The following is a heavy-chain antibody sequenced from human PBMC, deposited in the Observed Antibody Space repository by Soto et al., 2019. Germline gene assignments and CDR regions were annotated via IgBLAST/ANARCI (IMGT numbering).Heavy chain of an antibody. J-gene: IGHJ6*02. V-gene: IGHV5-51*01. CDR1: GYSFTSYW. Sequence: PGESLKISCKGSGYSFTSYWIGWVRQMPGKGLEWMGIIYPGDSDTRYSPSFQGQVTISADKSISTAYLQWSSLKASDTAMYYCARFGSSRTYYYGMDVWGQGTTVTVSS. CDR2: IYPGDSDT. D-gene: IGHD3-16*01. CDR3: ARFGSSRTYYYGMDV.